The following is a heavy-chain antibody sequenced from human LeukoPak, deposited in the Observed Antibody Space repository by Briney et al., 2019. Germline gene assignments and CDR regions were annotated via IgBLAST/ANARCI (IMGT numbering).Heavy chain of an antibody. CDR2: ISSSGRTI. CDR1: GFTFSDYY. D-gene: IGHD6-13*01. CDR3: ARVHSSSWLASYYYYMDV. J-gene: IGHJ6*03. V-gene: IGHV3-11*04. Sequence: GGSLRLSCAASGFTFSDYYMSWIRQAPGKGLEGVSYISSSGRTIYYADSVKGRFTISRDNAKNSLYLQMNSLRAEDTAVYYCARVHSSSWLASYYYYMDVWGKGTTVTVSS.